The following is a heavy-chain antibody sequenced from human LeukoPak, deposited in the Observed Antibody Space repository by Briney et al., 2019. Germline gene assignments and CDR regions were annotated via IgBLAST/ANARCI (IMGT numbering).Heavy chain of an antibody. V-gene: IGHV1-18*01. CDR1: GYTFTDYA. Sequence: GASVKVSCKASGYTFTDYAISWVRQAPGQGLEWMGWIRTYNGNTNYAQKLQDRVIMTTDTSTSTAYLELWSLRSDDTAVYYCARALFGNYGRVSFTEFDYWGQGTLVTVSS. D-gene: IGHD4-11*01. CDR2: IRTYNGNT. J-gene: IGHJ4*02. CDR3: ARALFGNYGRVSFTEFDY.